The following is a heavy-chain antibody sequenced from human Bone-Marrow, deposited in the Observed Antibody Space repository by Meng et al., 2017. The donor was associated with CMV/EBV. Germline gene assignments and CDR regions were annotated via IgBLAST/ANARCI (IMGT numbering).Heavy chain of an antibody. CDR1: GFTFSSNW. CDR3: ARAPGSSPGWGYYYYGMDV. D-gene: IGHD6-6*01. Sequence: GGSLRLSCPAPGFTFSSNWMSWVRQAPGKGLEWVANIKQDGSEKYYVDSVKGRFTISRDNDKNSLYLHLNSLRAEDTVVYYCARAPGSSPGWGYYYYGMDVWGQGTTVTGSS. V-gene: IGHV3-7*01. CDR2: IKQDGSEK. J-gene: IGHJ6*01.